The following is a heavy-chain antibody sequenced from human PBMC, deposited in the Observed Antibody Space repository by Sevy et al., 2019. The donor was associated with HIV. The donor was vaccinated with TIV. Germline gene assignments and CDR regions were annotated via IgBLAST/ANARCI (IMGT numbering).Heavy chain of an antibody. J-gene: IGHJ5*02. CDR3: AKEYSSGYS. CDR2: ISGSGGST. D-gene: IGHD3-22*01. Sequence: GGSLRLSCAASGFTFSSYVLSWVRQAPGKGLEWVSTISGSGGSTYYADSVKGRFSISRDNSKNTMYLEMNSLRAKDTAVYYCAKEYSSGYSWGQGTLVTVSS. V-gene: IGHV3-23*01. CDR1: GFTFSSYV.